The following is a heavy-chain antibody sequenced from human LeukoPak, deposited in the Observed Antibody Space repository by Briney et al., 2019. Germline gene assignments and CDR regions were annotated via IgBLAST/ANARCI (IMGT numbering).Heavy chain of an antibody. CDR1: GGSISGDH. V-gene: IGHV4-59*01. J-gene: IGHJ4*02. D-gene: IGHD6-13*01. Sequence: SETLSLTCTVSGGSISGDHWNWIRQPPGKGLEWIGYIYYSGSTNYNPSLKSRVTISVDTSKNQFSLKLSSVTAADTAVYYCARQSSSWYGAFDYWGQGTLVTVSS. CDR3: ARQSSSWYGAFDY. CDR2: IYYSGST.